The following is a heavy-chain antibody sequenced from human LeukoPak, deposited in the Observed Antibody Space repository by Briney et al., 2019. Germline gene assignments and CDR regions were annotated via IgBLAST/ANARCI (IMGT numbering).Heavy chain of an antibody. Sequence: AASVKVSCKASGYTLIDYDINWVRQATGQGLQWMGWMSPHRGSTGYAQRFQGRVTMIRDTSISTAYMELTNLRSEDTAVYFCARARGGYCSSTSTCSYYFDYWGQGTLVTVSS. CDR1: GYTLIDYD. CDR3: ARARGGYCSSTSTCSYYFDY. CDR2: MSPHRGST. J-gene: IGHJ4*02. V-gene: IGHV1-8*01. D-gene: IGHD2-2*01.